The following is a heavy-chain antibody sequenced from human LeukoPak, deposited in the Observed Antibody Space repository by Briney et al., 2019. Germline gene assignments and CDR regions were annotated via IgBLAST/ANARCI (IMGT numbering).Heavy chain of an antibody. CDR3: ARRSWSQWVFDY. D-gene: IGHD2-8*01. CDR1: SGSITSYY. V-gene: IGHV4-59*08. CDR2: IYYNGYT. Sequence: PSETLSLTCTVSSGSITSYYWSWIRQPPGKGLELIGFIYYNGYTNYNPSLKSRVTMSVDTYKNQLSLTVSSVTAADTAVYHCARRSWSQWVFDYWGQGTPVTVSS. J-gene: IGHJ4*02.